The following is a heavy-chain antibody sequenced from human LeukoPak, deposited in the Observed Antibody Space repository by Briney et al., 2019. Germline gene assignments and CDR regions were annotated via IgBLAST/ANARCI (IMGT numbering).Heavy chain of an antibody. CDR2: INPTSGGT. CDR1: GYTFTDYY. V-gene: IGHV1-2*06. D-gene: IGHD2-2*01. CDR3: ARSSTTYYYFDF. Sequence: ASVKVSCKASGYTFTDYYIHWVRQAPGQGLEWMGRINPTSGGTTSAQKFRGRVTMTRDTSINAAYMELSRLRSDDTAVFYCARSSTTYYYFDFWGQGALVTVSS. J-gene: IGHJ4*02.